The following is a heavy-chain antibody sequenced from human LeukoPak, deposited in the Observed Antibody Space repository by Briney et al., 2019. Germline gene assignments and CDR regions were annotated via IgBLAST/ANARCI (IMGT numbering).Heavy chain of an antibody. D-gene: IGHD2-21*01. CDR3: AKDNFGLVPYCFDS. CDR1: GFTFTDYA. V-gene: IGHV3-23*01. CDR2: LGGGGFNK. Sequence: GGSLRLSCVASGFTFTDYAMSWVRQAPGKGLEWVSSLGGGGFNKPYADSVKGRFSISRDTSTNTLYLEMNSLRADDSALYYCAKDNFGLVPYCFDSWGQGTLVTVSS. J-gene: IGHJ4*02.